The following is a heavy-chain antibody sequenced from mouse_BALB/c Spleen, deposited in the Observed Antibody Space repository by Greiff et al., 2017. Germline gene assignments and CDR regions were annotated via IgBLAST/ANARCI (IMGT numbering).Heavy chain of an antibody. D-gene: IGHD2-3*01. CDR1: GFTFSSFG. J-gene: IGHJ2*01. CDR2: ISSGSSTI. Sequence: EVKVVESGGGLVQPGGSRKLSCAASGFTFSSFGMHWVRQAPEKGLEWVAYISSGSSTIYYADTVKGRFTISRDNPKNTLFLQMTSLRSEDTAMYYCARSSYDGYYVDYWGQGTTLTVSS. V-gene: IGHV5-17*02. CDR3: ARSSYDGYYVDY.